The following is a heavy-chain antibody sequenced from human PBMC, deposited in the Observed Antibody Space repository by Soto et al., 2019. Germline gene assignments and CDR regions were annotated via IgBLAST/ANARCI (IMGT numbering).Heavy chain of an antibody. D-gene: IGHD6-13*01. CDR2: INPSGGST. Sequence: ASVKVSCKASGYTFTSYYMHWVRQAPGQGLEWMGIINPSGGSTSYAQKFQGRVTMTRDTSTSTVYMELSSLRSEDTAVYYCARDDLEGYSSSWYLGYWGQGTLVTVYS. CDR3: ARDDLEGYSSSWYLGY. J-gene: IGHJ4*02. CDR1: GYTFTSYY. V-gene: IGHV1-46*01.